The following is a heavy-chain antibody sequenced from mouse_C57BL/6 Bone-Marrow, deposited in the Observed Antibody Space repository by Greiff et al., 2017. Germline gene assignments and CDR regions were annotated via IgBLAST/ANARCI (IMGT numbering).Heavy chain of an antibody. Sequence: EVHLVESGGGLVKPGGSLKLSCAASGFTFSSYTMSWVRQTPEKRLEWFATISGGGGNTYYPDSMKGRFTISKDNAKNTLYMQMSSLMSEDTALYYCARRSFDDWGQGTTLTVAS. CDR1: GFTFSSYT. CDR2: ISGGGGNT. J-gene: IGHJ2*01. V-gene: IGHV5-9*01. CDR3: ARRSFDD.